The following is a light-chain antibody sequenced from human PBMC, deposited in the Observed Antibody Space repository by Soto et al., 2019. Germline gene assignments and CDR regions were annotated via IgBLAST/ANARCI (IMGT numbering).Light chain of an antibody. CDR3: QQYNNWPGT. Sequence: EIVMTQSPATLSVSPGERATLSCRASQSIGSNLAWYQQKPGQAPRLLIYGASTRATGIPARFSGSGSGTEFTLTISSLQSEDFAAYYCQQYNNWPGTFGQGTKVDIK. V-gene: IGKV3-15*01. CDR1: QSIGSN. J-gene: IGKJ1*01. CDR2: GAS.